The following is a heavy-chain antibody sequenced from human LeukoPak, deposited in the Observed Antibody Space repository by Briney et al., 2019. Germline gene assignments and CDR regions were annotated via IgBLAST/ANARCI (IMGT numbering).Heavy chain of an antibody. V-gene: IGHV4-59*01. D-gene: IGHD3-10*01. CDR2: IYYSGST. J-gene: IGHJ6*03. CDR1: DGSISSYY. CDR3: ARGPRITLIRGGQWYYYMDV. Sequence: SETLSLTCTVSDGSISSYYWSWIRQPPGKGLEWIGYIYYSGSTNYNPSLKSRVTISVDTSKNQFSLKLSSVTAADTAVYYCARGPRITLIRGGQWYYYMDVWGKGTTVTNSS.